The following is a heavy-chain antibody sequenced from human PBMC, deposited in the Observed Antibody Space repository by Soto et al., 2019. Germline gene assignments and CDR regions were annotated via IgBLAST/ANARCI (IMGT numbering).Heavy chain of an antibody. CDR3: ARDRGYCISNGGWNVDS. CDR1: GYTFTGYY. V-gene: IGHV1-2*02. J-gene: IGHJ4*01. D-gene: IGHD2-2*01. Sequence: ASVKVSCKASGYTFTGYYMHWVRQAPGQGLEWMGWINPKSGATNYAQNFQGRVTMTRDTSISTAYMELSRLRSDDTAVYYCARDRGYCISNGGWNVDSWGHGTLITVSS. CDR2: INPKSGAT.